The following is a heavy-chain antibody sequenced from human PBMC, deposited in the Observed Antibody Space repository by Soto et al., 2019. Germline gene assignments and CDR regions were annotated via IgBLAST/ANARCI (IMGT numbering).Heavy chain of an antibody. CDR2: IKSKTDGGAT. CDR3: TTSTYGDYKKYFQD. D-gene: IGHD4-17*01. V-gene: IGHV3-15*01. Sequence: EVQLVESGGGLVKPGGSLRLSCAASGFTFSNAWMSWVRQAPGKGLEWVGRIKSKTDGGATDYAAPVKGRFTISRDDSKNTLYLQMNSLKTEDTAVYYCTTSTYGDYKKYFQDSGQGTLVTVSS. J-gene: IGHJ1*01. CDR1: GFTFSNAW.